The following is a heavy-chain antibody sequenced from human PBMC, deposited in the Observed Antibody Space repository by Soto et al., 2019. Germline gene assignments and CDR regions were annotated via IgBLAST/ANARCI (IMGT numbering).Heavy chain of an antibody. J-gene: IGHJ5*02. D-gene: IGHD3-10*01. Sequence: PGGSLRLSCAASGFTVSSNYMSWVRQAPGKGLEWVSVIYSGGSTYYADSVKGRFTISRHNSKNTLYLQMNSLRAEDTAVYYCAREHYGNSAWFDPWGQGTLVTVSS. CDR1: GFTVSSNY. V-gene: IGHV3-53*04. CDR2: IYSGGST. CDR3: AREHYGNSAWFDP.